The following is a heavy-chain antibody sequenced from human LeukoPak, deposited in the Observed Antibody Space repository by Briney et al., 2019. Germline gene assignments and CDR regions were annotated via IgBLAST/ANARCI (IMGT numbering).Heavy chain of an antibody. CDR1: GFTFSSYG. CDR2: IRYDGSNK. CDR3: AKGHDYNLDY. J-gene: IGHJ4*02. D-gene: IGHD5-24*01. V-gene: IGHV3-30*02. Sequence: GGSLRLSCAASGFTFSSYGMHWVRQAPGKGLEWVAFIRYDGSNKYYVDSVKGRFTISRDNSKNTLYLQLNSLRAEDTAVYYCAKGHDYNLDYWGQGALVTVSS.